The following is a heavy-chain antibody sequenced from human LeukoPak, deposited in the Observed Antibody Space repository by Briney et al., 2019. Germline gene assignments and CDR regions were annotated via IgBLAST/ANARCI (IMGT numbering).Heavy chain of an antibody. V-gene: IGHV4-59*01. CDR3: ARTTSPARYADYQQIDY. CDR1: GGSISHYY. J-gene: IGHJ4*02. D-gene: IGHD4-17*01. CDR2: IYFIGNT. Sequence: PSETLCLTCTVSGGSISHYYWSWIRQSPGKGLEWIGYIYFIGNTDYNPSLKSRVTISVDTSKNQFSLRLSSVTAADTAVYYCARTTSPARYADYQQIDYWGQGTLVTVSS.